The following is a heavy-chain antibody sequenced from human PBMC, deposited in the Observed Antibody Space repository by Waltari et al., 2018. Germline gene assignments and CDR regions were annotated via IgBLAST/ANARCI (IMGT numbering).Heavy chain of an antibody. V-gene: IGHV3-21*02. CDR2: IGSSSSFM. CDR3: AREGAEQWVVEDYGMDV. D-gene: IGHD6-19*01. J-gene: IGHJ6*02. CDR1: GFKFSDYA. Sequence: EVQLVESGGGLVKPGGSLRLSCAASGFKFSDYAMNWVRQAPGKCLEWVSAIGSSSSFMDYADSVRGRFTVTRDNAKNTLYLQMDTLRAEDTAVYYCAREGAEQWVVEDYGMDVWGQGTTVTGS.